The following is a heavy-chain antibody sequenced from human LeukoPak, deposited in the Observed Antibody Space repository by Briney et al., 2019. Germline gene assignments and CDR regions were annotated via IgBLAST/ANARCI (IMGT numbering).Heavy chain of an antibody. CDR2: IYYSGST. Sequence: SETLSLTCTVSGGSFSSSSYYWGWIRQPPGKGLEWIGSIYYSGSTYYNPSLKSRVTISVDTSKNQFSLKLSSVTAADTAVYYCARHVPGSGGGREWFDPWGQGTLVTVSS. V-gene: IGHV4-39*01. CDR1: GGSFSSSSYY. J-gene: IGHJ5*02. D-gene: IGHD1-26*01. CDR3: ARHVPGSGGGREWFDP.